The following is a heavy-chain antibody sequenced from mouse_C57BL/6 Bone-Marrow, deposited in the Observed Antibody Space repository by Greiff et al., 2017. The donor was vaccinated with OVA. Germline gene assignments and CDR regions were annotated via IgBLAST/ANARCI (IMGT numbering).Heavy chain of an antibody. V-gene: IGHV5-6*02. CDR1: GFTFSSYA. Sequence: EVKLLESGGDLVKPGGSLKLSCAASGFTFSSYAMSWVRQTPDKRLEWVATISRGGSYTYYPDSVKGRFTISRDNAKNTLYLQMSRLKSEDTAMYYCARRGWFAYGGQGTLVTVSA. J-gene: IGHJ3*01. CDR3: ARRGWFAY. CDR2: ISRGGSYT.